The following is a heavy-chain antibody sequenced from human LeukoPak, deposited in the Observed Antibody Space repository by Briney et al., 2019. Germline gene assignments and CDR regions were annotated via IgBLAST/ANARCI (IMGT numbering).Heavy chain of an antibody. CDR3: AAYYYDSSGYYPAYYFDY. V-gene: IGHV4-39*07. CDR1: GGSISSGGYY. Sequence: SETLSLTCTVSGGSISSGGYYWSWIRQPPGKGLEWIGEINHSGSTNYNPSLKSRVTISVDTSKNQFSLKLSSVTAADTAVYYCAAYYYDSSGYYPAYYFDYWGQGTLVTVSS. J-gene: IGHJ4*02. CDR2: INHSGST. D-gene: IGHD3-22*01.